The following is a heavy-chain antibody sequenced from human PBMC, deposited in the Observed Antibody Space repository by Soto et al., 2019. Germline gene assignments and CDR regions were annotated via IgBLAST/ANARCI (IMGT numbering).Heavy chain of an antibody. CDR2: ISGNGGST. D-gene: IGHD6-19*01. Sequence: EVQLLESGGGLVQPGGSLRLSCAASGFTFGSYAMSWVRQAPGKVLQWVSAISGNGGSTYYADSVKGRFTISRDNSKNTLYLQMNSLRADDTAIYYCAVPTGIEVTGPDYWGQGTLVTVTS. V-gene: IGHV3-23*01. CDR3: AVPTGIEVTGPDY. CDR1: GFTFGSYA. J-gene: IGHJ4*02.